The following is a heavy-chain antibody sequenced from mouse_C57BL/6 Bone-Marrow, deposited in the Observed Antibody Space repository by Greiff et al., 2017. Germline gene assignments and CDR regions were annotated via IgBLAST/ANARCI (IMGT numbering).Heavy chain of an antibody. D-gene: IGHD1-1*01. Sequence: VKVVESGGGLVQSGRSLRLSCATSGFTFSDFYMEWVRQAPGKGLEWIAASRNKANDYTTEYSASVKGRFIVSRDTSQSILYLQMNALRAEDTAIYYCARDEYYYGSTSYAMDYWGQGTSVTVSS. V-gene: IGHV7-1*01. CDR1: GFTFSDFY. CDR2: SRNKANDYTT. CDR3: ARDEYYYGSTSYAMDY. J-gene: IGHJ4*01.